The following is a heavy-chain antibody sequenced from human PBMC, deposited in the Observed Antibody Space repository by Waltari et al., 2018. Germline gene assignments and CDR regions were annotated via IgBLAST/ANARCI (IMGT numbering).Heavy chain of an antibody. Sequence: QVQLVQSGAEVKKPGASVKVSCKASGYTFTSYGISWVRQAPGQGIEWMGWISAYNGNTNYAQKLQGRVTMTTDTSTSTAYMELRSLRSDDTAVDYCARDRRENYYDSSGEALYWGQGTLVTVSS. CDR3: ARDRRENYYDSSGEALY. CDR1: GYTFTSYG. J-gene: IGHJ4*02. V-gene: IGHV1-18*01. D-gene: IGHD3-22*01. CDR2: ISAYNGNT.